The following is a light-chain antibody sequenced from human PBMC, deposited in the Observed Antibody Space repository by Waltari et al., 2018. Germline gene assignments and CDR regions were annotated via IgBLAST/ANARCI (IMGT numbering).Light chain of an antibody. CDR2: DTS. J-gene: IGKJ2*03. Sequence: DIQMTQSPSSLSASTGDRVTITCRASQAINIYLNWFQQKPGKPPKRLIYDTSKLQGGVPSRFSGSGSGTEFTLTINNLQAEDFATYYCLQYNTYPFSFGQGTKVEIK. CDR3: LQYNTYPFS. V-gene: IGKV1-17*02. CDR1: QAINIY.